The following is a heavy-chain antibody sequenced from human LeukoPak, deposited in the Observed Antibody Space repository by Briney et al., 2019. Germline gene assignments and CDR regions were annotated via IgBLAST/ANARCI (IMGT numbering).Heavy chain of an antibody. J-gene: IGHJ4*02. V-gene: IGHV3-23*01. CDR1: GFTFSSYA. CDR3: AKGGYVWGSYGRYYFDY. Sequence: GGSLRLSCAASGFTFSSYAMSWVLQAPGKGLEWVSAISGSGGSTYYADSVKGRFTISRDNAKNSLYLQMNSLGAEDTAVYYCAKGGYVWGSYGRYYFDYWGQGTLVTVSS. CDR2: ISGSGGST. D-gene: IGHD3-16*01.